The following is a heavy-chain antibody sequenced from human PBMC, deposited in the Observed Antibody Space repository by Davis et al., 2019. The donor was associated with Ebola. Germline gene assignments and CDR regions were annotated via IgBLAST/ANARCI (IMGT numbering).Heavy chain of an antibody. CDR1: GYTFTSYY. CDR3: ARVGATYPDYYYGMDV. Sequence: ASVKVSCKASGYTFTSYYMHWVRQAPGQGLEWMGRINPNSGGTNYAQKFQGRVTMTRDTSISTAYMELSRLRSDDTAVYYCARVGATYPDYYYGMDVWGKGTTVTVSS. CDR2: INPNSGGT. D-gene: IGHD1-26*01. V-gene: IGHV1-2*06. J-gene: IGHJ6*04.